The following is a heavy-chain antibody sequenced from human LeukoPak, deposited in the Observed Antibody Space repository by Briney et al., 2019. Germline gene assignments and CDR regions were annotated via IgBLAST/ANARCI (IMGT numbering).Heavy chain of an antibody. CDR1: GFTFSSYA. CDR3: AKVAKGTYDFWSGYHKEAFDI. D-gene: IGHD3-3*01. CDR2: ISGSGGST. Sequence: GGSLRLSCAASGFTFSSYAMSWVRQAPGKGLEWVSAISGSGGSTYYADSVKGRFTISRDNSKNTLYLQMNSLRAEDTAVYYCAKVAKGTYDFWSGYHKEAFDIWGQGTMVTVSS. V-gene: IGHV3-23*01. J-gene: IGHJ3*02.